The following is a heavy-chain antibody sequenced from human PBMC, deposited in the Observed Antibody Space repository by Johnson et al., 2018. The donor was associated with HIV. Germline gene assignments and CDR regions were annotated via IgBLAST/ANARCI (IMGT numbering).Heavy chain of an antibody. Sequence: VPPVESGGGVVRPGGSLRLSCAASAFTFADYAMSWVRQAPGTGLEWVSGINWNGGSTGYADSVTGRFTISRDNAKNSLYLQMNSLRAEDTALYYCARDGVPPTIRGAFDIWGQGTMVTVSS. V-gene: IGHV3-20*04. J-gene: IGHJ3*02. CDR3: ARDGVPPTIRGAFDI. CDR2: INWNGGST. D-gene: IGHD2-2*01. CDR1: AFTFADYA.